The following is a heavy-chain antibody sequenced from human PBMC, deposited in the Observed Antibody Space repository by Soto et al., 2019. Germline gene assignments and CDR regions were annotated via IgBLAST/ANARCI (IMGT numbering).Heavy chain of an antibody. V-gene: IGHV3-7*01. CDR1: GFTFSNYW. D-gene: IGHD2-15*01. Sequence: GGSLILSCAASGFTFSNYWMSWVRQAPGKGLEWVANIKQDGNEKYSVDSVKGRFTISRDNAKNSLYLQMNSLRAEDTAVYYCARDLDQGCSGGSCYSTGAFDMWGQGTVVTVSS. CDR3: ARDLDQGCSGGSCYSTGAFDM. CDR2: IKQDGNEK. J-gene: IGHJ3*02.